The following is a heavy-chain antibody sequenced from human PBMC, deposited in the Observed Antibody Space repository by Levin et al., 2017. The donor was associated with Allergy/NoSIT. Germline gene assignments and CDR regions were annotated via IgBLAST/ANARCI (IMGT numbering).Heavy chain of an antibody. CDR2: INYRGGT. D-gene: IGHD5/OR15-5a*01. CDR1: GGSVSSGTYY. Sequence: SETLSLTCSVSGGSVSSGTYYWSWIRRPPGKGLEWIGYINYRGGTKYNPSLESRVTISVDTSKNEFSLKVTSVTAADTAVYYCARNRIIVSGGNDYYYGMDVWGQGTTVTVSS. J-gene: IGHJ6*02. V-gene: IGHV4-61*01. CDR3: ARNRIIVSGGNDYYYGMDV.